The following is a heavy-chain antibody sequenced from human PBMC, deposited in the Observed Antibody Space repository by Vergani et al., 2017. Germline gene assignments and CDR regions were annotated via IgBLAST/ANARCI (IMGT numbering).Heavy chain of an antibody. J-gene: IGHJ4*02. CDR2: ISGSGGFT. Sequence: EVQLLESGGNLVQPGGSLRLSCAASGFTFTNFAMTWVRQAPGEGLEWVSGISGSGGFTYYADSVKGRFTISRDNSKKTLYLHMNSLRAEDSAVYYCASRRGYNYGYIWGLGTLVTVSS. CDR1: GFTFTNFA. CDR3: ASRRGYNYGYI. V-gene: IGHV3-23*01. D-gene: IGHD5-18*01.